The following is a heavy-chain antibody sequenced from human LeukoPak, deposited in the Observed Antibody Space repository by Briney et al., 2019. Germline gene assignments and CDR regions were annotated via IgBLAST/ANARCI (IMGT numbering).Heavy chain of an antibody. D-gene: IGHD6-13*01. Sequence: ASVKVSCKASGYTFTSYGISWVRQAPGQGLEWMGWISAYNGNTNYAQKLQGRVTMTADTSTSTAYMELRSLRSDDTAVYYCARIARGGAAGTLDYWGQGTLVTVSS. CDR2: ISAYNGNT. CDR3: ARIARGGAAGTLDY. V-gene: IGHV1-18*01. J-gene: IGHJ4*02. CDR1: GYTFTSYG.